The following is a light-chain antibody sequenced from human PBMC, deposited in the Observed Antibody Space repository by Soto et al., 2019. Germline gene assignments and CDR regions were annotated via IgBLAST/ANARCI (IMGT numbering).Light chain of an antibody. J-gene: IGKJ2*01. V-gene: IGKV3-15*01. CDR2: VAS. Sequence: EIILTQSPASLSVSPGERATLSCRASQSVNNNLAWYQQKRGQAPRLLIYVASTRATGIPGRFRGSGSGTEFTLTITSRQSGDFAVYFSQQFNKWPPETFGQGSKREIK. CDR1: QSVNNN. CDR3: QQFNKWPPET.